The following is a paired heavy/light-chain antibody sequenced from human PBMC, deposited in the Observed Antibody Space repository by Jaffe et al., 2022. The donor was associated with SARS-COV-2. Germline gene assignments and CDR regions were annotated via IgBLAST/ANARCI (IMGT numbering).Heavy chain of an antibody. Sequence: EVVLVESGGGLVLPGRSLRLSCEASRFTFDDFAMHWVRQAPGKGLEWVSSIDWNSDRIGYADSVKGRFTISRDNAKNSLYLQMNSLTIDDTAFYFCAKDNGHIAVAGSAFEDWGQGTLVTVSS. D-gene: IGHD6-19*01. CDR3: AKDNGHIAVAGSAFED. CDR2: IDWNSDRI. V-gene: IGHV3-9*01. CDR1: RFTFDDFA. J-gene: IGHJ4*02.
Light chain of an antibody. CDR2: AAS. J-gene: IGKJ2*01. CDR1: QNINTF. V-gene: IGKV1-39*01. CDR3: QQSSTSHGYT. Sequence: DVQMTQSPSSLSASVGDTVTITCRASQNINTFLNWYQQRPGMAPKFLIFAASSLQSGVPARFSGSGSGTEFTLTISNLQPEDFATYYCQQSSTSHGYTFGQGTKLEI.